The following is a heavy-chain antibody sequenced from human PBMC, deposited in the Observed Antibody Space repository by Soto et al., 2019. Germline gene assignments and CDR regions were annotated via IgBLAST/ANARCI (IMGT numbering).Heavy chain of an antibody. D-gene: IGHD4-17*01. CDR3: AHARTTVAPEWFDP. CDR1: GFSLSTSGVG. Sequence: QITLKESGPTLVKPTQTLTLTCTFSGFSLSTSGVGVGWIRQPPGKALEWLALIYWDDDKRYSPSLKSRLTITKDTSKNQGVLTMTNMDPVDTATYYCAHARTTVAPEWFDPWGQGTLVTVSS. CDR2: IYWDDDK. V-gene: IGHV2-5*02. J-gene: IGHJ5*02.